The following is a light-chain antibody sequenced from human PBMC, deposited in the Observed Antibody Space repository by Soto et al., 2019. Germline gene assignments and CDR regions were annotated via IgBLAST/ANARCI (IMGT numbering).Light chain of an antibody. CDR1: SSDVGSCSY. CDR2: EVS. V-gene: IGLV2-14*01. Sequence: QSVLTQPASVSGSPGQSITISCTGTSSDVGSCSYVSWYQQHPGKAPKLIIYEVSYRPSGLSHRFSGSKSGNTASLTISGLQAEDEADYYCSSCTSSNTLYVFGSGTKVTVL. CDR3: SSCTSSNTLYV. J-gene: IGLJ1*01.